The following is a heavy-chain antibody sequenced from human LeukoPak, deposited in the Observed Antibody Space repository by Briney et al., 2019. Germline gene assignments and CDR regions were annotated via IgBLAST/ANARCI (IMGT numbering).Heavy chain of an antibody. V-gene: IGHV3-9*01. CDR2: ISWNSGSI. J-gene: IGHJ4*02. CDR3: ARGDGGSHTDY. CDR1: GFTFDDYA. D-gene: IGHD3-10*01. Sequence: GGSLRLSCAASGFTFDDYAMHWVRQAPGKGLEWVSGISWNSGSIGYADSVKGRFTISRDNAKNSLYLQMNSLRAEDTALYYCARGDGGSHTDYWGQGTLVTVSS.